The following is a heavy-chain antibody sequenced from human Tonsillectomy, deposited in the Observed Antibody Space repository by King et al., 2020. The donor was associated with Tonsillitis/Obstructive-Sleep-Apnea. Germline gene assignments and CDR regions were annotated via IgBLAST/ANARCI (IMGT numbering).Heavy chain of an antibody. CDR2: IYYSGTT. J-gene: IGHJ4*02. CDR3: ARGDDYDDYLDC. CDR1: VGSISSGGYY. Sequence: QLQESGPGLVKPSHTLSLTCTVSVGSISSGGYYWSWIRQHPGKGLEWIGYIYYSGTTYDNPSLKNRFTMSVDTSKNQFSLKLSAVTAADTAVYYCARGDDYDDYLDCWGQGTLVTVSS. V-gene: IGHV4-31*03. D-gene: IGHD4-17*01.